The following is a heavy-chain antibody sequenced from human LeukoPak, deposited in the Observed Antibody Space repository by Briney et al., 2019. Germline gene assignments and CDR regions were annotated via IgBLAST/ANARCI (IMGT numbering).Heavy chain of an antibody. V-gene: IGHV3-30*02. CDR2: IRYDGSNK. CDR1: GFTFSSYG. CDR3: TRVEETATTAAIIRKYSYYYYYMDV. J-gene: IGHJ6*03. D-gene: IGHD4-11*01. Sequence: AGGSLRLSCAASGFTFSSYGMHWVRQAPGKGLEWVAFIRYDGSNKYYADSVKGRFTISRDNAKNSLYLQMNSLRAEDTAVYYCTRVEETATTAAIIRKYSYYYYYMDVWGKGNTVTVSS.